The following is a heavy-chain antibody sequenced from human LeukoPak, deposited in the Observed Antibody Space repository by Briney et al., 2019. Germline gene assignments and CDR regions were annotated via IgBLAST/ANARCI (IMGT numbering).Heavy chain of an antibody. D-gene: IGHD6-13*01. CDR3: AKGTSIAAAGSFDY. V-gene: IGHV3-23*01. CDR2: IGGSGGST. CDR1: GFTFSSYA. J-gene: IGHJ4*02. Sequence: PGGSLRLSCAASGFTFSSYAMSWVRQAPGKGLKWVSAIGGSGGSTYYADSVKGRFTISRDNSKNTLYLQMNSLRAEDTAVYYCAKGTSIAAAGSFDYWGQGTLVTVS.